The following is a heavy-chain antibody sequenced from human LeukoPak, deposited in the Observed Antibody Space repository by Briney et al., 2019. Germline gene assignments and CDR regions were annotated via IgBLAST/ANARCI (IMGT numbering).Heavy chain of an antibody. Sequence: PGGSLRLSCAASGFTFSSYAMSWVRQAPGKGLEWVSTISGSGGGTYYADSVKGRFAISRDDSKNTLYLQMNSLRAEDTAVYYCVKDLGRCRNNCFDYWGQGTLVTVSS. CDR3: VKDLGRCRNNCFDY. V-gene: IGHV3-23*01. J-gene: IGHJ4*02. CDR2: ISGSGGGT. CDR1: GFTFSSYA. D-gene: IGHD1-26*01.